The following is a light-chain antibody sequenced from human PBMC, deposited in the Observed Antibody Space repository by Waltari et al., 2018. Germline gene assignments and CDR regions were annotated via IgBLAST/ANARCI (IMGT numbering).Light chain of an antibody. CDR1: TSDVGGYTY. J-gene: IGLJ3*02. CDR3: SSYTSTTDLV. Sequence: QSALTQPASVSGSPGQSLTISCTGPTSDVGGYTYVSWHQQHPGKAPKFIIFEVSYRPSGVSNRFSGSKSGNTASLTISGLQPDDEADYYCSSYTSTTDLVFGGGTKVTVL. CDR2: EVS. V-gene: IGLV2-14*01.